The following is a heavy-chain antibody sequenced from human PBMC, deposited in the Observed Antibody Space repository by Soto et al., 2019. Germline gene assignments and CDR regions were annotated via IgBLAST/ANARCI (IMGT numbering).Heavy chain of an antibody. J-gene: IGHJ5*02. CDR1: GGSFSGYD. Sequence: TSVTLPLTCAVYGGSFSGYDWSWIRQPPGKGLEWIGEINHSGSTNYNPSLKSRVTISVDTSKNQFSLKLSSVTAADTAVYYCARLRFGMVYAIQWFDPWGQGTLVTVSS. CDR3: ARLRFGMVYAIQWFDP. V-gene: IGHV4-34*01. CDR2: INHSGST. D-gene: IGHD2-8*01.